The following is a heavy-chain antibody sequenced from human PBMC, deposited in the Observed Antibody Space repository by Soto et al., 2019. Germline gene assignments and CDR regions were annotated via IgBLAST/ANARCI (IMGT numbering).Heavy chain of an antibody. CDR3: ARVYCSGGSCYPTQHGNSYYYMDV. CDR2: INHSGST. V-gene: IGHV4-34*01. Sequence: SETLSLTCAVYGGSFSGYYWSWIRQPPGKGLEWIGEINHSGSTNYNPSLKSRVTISVDTSKNQFSLKLSSVTAADTAVYYCARVYCSGGSCYPTQHGNSYYYMDVWGKGTTVTVSS. CDR1: GGSFSGYY. J-gene: IGHJ6*03. D-gene: IGHD2-15*01.